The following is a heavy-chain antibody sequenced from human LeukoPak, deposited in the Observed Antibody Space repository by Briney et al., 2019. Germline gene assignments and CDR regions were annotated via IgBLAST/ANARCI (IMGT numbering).Heavy chain of an antibody. V-gene: IGHV3-30*02. CDR2: IRYDGSNK. CDR1: GFTFSSYG. CDR3: AREKDIVVVPAAIRLLFDY. Sequence: PGGSLRLSCAASGFTFSSYGMHWVRQAPGKGLEWVAFIRYDGSNKYYADSVKGRFTISRDNSKSTLYLQMNSLRAEDTAVYYCAREKDIVVVPAAIRLLFDYWGQGTLVTVSS. D-gene: IGHD2-2*02. J-gene: IGHJ4*02.